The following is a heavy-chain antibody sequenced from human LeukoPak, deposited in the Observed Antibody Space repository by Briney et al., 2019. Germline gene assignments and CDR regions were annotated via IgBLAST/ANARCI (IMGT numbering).Heavy chain of an antibody. Sequence: VKVSCKXSGGTFSSYNWVRQAPGQGLEWMGGIIPIFGTANYAQKFQGRVTITADESTSTAYMELSSLRSEDTAVYYCARASKWLLSARGWYYYYGMDVWGQGTTVTVSS. J-gene: IGHJ6*02. CDR3: ARASKWLLSARGWYYYYGMDV. CDR1: GGTFSS. D-gene: IGHD3-22*01. CDR2: IIPIFGTA. V-gene: IGHV1-69*01.